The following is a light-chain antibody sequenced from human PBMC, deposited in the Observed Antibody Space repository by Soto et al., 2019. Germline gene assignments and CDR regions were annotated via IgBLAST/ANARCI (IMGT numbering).Light chain of an antibody. CDR3: QSYDSSLSAHVV. Sequence: QPVLTQPPSVSGAPGQRVTISCTGSSSNIGAGYDVHWYQQLPGTAPKLLIYGNSNRPSGVPDRFSGSKSGTSASLAITGLQAEDEADYYCQSYDSSLSAHVVFGGGTKVTVL. V-gene: IGLV1-40*01. CDR1: SSNIGAGYD. CDR2: GNS. J-gene: IGLJ2*01.